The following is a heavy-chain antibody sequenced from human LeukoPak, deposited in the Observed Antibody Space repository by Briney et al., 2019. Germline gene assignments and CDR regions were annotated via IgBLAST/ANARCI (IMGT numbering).Heavy chain of an antibody. CDR2: IYSGGGT. J-gene: IGHJ4*02. D-gene: IGHD3-22*01. CDR1: GFSVSNSY. CDR3: AAGDYDSSGFPD. Sequence: PGGSLRLSCAASGFSVSNSYMSWVRQAPGKGLDWVSVIYSGGGTFHSDSVKGRFTVSRDNSKNTLYLQMNSLRAEDTAVYYCAAGDYDSSGFPDWGQGTLVTVSS. V-gene: IGHV3-53*05.